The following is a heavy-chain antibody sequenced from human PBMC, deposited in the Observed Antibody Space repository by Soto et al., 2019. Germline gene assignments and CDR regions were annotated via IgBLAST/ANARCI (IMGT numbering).Heavy chain of an antibody. J-gene: IGHJ4*02. V-gene: IGHV3-23*01. D-gene: IGHD6-13*01. Sequence: PGGSLRLSCAASGFTFSSYAMNWVRQAPGKGLEWVSVISGSGDSTYYADSVKGRFTISRDNSKNTLYLQMNSLRTEDTAAYYCARRGPGTYFDYWGQGTLVTVSS. CDR2: ISGSGDST. CDR3: ARRGPGTYFDY. CDR1: GFTFSSYA.